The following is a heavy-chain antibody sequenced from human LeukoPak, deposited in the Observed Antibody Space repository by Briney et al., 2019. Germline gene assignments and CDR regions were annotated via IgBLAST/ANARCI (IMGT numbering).Heavy chain of an antibody. J-gene: IGHJ4*02. CDR2: IWYDGRNK. D-gene: IGHD1-26*01. CDR3: ARGSGSYSSYFDY. CDR1: GLTFSSYG. V-gene: IGHV3-33*01. Sequence: PGTSLRLSCAASGLTFSSYGMHWVRQAPGKGLEWVALIWYDGRNKYYADSVKGRFTISRDNSKDTLYLQMNSLRAEDTAVYYCARGSGSYSSYFDYWGQGTLVTVSS.